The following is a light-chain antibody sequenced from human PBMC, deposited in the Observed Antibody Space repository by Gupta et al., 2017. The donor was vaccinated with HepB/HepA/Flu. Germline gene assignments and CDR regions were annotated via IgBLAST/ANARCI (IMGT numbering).Light chain of an antibody. CDR2: EDN. Sequence: MLLPPHSVSESPRGPVTISCTRSSGSIASNYVQWYQQRPGSAPTTVIYEDNQRPSGVPDRFSGSIDSSSNSASLTISGLMTEDEADYYCQSYDSTNVVFGGGTKLTVL. J-gene: IGLJ2*01. V-gene: IGLV6-57*03. CDR3: QSYDSTNVV. CDR1: SGSIASNY.